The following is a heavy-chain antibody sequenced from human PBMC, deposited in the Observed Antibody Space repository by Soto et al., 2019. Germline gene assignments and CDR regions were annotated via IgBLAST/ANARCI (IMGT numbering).Heavy chain of an antibody. CDR1: EYSFTSSD. Sequence: AASVKVSCKASEYSFTSSDINWVRQATGQGLEWIGGMNPNSGTADHAQKFQGRVTMTADDSTSTAYMELSSLRSEDTAVYYCAHGSGSYYSTPADYYYYGMDVWGQGTTVTVSS. D-gene: IGHD3-10*01. CDR3: AHGSGSYYSTPADYYYYGMDV. CDR2: MNPNSGTA. J-gene: IGHJ6*02. V-gene: IGHV1-8*02.